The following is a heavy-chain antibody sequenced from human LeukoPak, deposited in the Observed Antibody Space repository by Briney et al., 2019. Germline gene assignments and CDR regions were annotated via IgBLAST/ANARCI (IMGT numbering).Heavy chain of an antibody. V-gene: IGHV3-30*18. D-gene: IGHD1-26*01. CDR1: GFTSSSYG. CDR2: ISYDGSNI. CDR3: AKAVGATKWPLPFDY. J-gene: IGHJ4*01. Sequence: GGSLRLSCAASGFTSSSYGMHWVRQAPGKGLEWVAVISYDGSNIYYVDSVKGRFAISRDNSKNTLYLQMNSLRVEDTAVYYCAKAVGATKWPLPFDYWGQGTLVTVSS.